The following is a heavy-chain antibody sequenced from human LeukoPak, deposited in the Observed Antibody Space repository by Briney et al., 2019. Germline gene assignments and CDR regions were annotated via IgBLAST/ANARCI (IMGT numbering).Heavy chain of an antibody. CDR3: ATVAPYYYMDV. CDR1: GFTFSSYW. J-gene: IGHJ6*03. Sequence: PGGSLRLSCAASGFTFSSYWMSWVRQAPGKGLEWVANIKQDGSEKYYVDSVKGRFTISRDNAKNSLYLQMNSLRAEDTAVYYCATVAPYYYMDVWGKGTTVTVSS. V-gene: IGHV3-7*01. CDR2: IKQDGSEK.